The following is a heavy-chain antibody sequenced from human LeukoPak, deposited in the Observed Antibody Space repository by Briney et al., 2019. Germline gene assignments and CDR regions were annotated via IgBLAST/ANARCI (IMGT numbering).Heavy chain of an antibody. CDR1: GGSISSYY. CDR3: ARGGGVAGTPYDPYDY. Sequence: SETLSLTCTVSGGSISSYYWSWIRQPPGKGLEWIGYIYCSGSTNYNPSLKSRVTISVDTSKNRFSLKLSSVTAADTAVYYCARGGGVAGTPYDPYDYWGQGTLVTVSS. J-gene: IGHJ4*02. CDR2: IYCSGST. V-gene: IGHV4-59*01. D-gene: IGHD6-19*01.